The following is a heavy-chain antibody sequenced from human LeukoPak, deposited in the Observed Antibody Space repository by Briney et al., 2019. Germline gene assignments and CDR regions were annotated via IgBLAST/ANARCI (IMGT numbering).Heavy chain of an antibody. J-gene: IGHJ3*02. CDR2: IYSSGTT. Sequence: SETLSLTCTVSGGSITGYYWSWIRQPPGKGLEWIGSIYSSGTTNYNPSLKSRVNISADTSNNQFSLKLTSVTAADTAIYFCARRDDFDIWGQGTMVSVSS. V-gene: IGHV4-4*08. CDR3: ARRDDFDI. CDR1: GGSITGYY.